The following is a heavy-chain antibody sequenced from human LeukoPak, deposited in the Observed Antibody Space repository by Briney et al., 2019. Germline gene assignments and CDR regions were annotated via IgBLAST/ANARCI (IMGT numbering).Heavy chain of an antibody. CDR2: ISLTGLT. Sequence: PSETLSLTCGVSGGSISNTNWWSWAGQPPGQGLEWTGEISLTGLTHYNPSPGSRVPFSLDRPKNKLSRTLPSVTPADRPVFYCSRENGAFSPFGYCSQGTLVTVLS. D-gene: IGHD2-8*01. CDR3: SRENGAFSPFGY. V-gene: IGHV4-4*02. CDR1: GGSISNTNW. J-gene: IGHJ4*02.